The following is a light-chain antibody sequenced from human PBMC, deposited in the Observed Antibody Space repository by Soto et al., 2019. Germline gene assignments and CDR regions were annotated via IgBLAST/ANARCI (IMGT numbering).Light chain of an antibody. CDR1: QSVSSN. J-gene: IGKJ5*01. Sequence: RVMPQFSAPLSVSPGERATLSCRASQSVSSNLAWYQQKPGQAPRLLIYGASTRATGIPARFSGSGSGTKYTLTISSRQPDDYAAYYYHQYNNRSSITFGQGTRLEIK. CDR2: GAS. CDR3: HQYNNRSSIT. V-gene: IGKV3-15*01.